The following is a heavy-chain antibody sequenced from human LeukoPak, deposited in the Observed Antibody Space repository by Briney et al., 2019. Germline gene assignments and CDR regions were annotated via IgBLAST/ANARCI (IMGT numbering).Heavy chain of an antibody. CDR2: IYYSGST. J-gene: IGHJ4*02. D-gene: IGHD5-24*01. CDR3: ARVDDYNCLDY. CDR1: GGSISSSSYY. Sequence: PSETLSLTCTVSGGSISSSSYYWGWIRQPPGKGLEWIGSIYYSGSTYYNPSLKSRVTISVDTSKNQFSLKLSSVTAADTAVYFCARVDDYNCLDYWGQGTLVTVSS. V-gene: IGHV4-39*07.